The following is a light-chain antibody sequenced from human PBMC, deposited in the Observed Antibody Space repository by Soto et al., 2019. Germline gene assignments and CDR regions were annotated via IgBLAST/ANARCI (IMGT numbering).Light chain of an antibody. Sequence: QSVLTQPASVSGSPGQSITISCTGTSSDVGSYNLVSWYQQHPGKAPKLMIYEVSKRPSGVSNRFSCSKSGNTASLTISGLQAEDEADYYCCSYAGSSLYVFGTGTKLTVL. V-gene: IGLV2-23*02. CDR3: CSYAGSSLYV. CDR1: SSDVGSYNL. CDR2: EVS. J-gene: IGLJ1*01.